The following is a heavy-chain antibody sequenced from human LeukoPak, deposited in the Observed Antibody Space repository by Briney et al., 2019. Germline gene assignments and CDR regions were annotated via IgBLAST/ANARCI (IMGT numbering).Heavy chain of an antibody. V-gene: IGHV1-18*01. J-gene: IGHJ4*02. D-gene: IGHD6-13*01. CDR2: ISAYNGNT. CDR3: ARARPHRYSSSWYDY. CDR1: GYTFTSYG. Sequence: ASVKVSCKASGYTFTSYGISWVRQAPGQGLEWMGWISAYNGNTNYAQKLQGRVTMTTDTSTSTAYMELRSLRSDDTAVYYCARARPHRYSSSWYDYWGQGTLVTVSS.